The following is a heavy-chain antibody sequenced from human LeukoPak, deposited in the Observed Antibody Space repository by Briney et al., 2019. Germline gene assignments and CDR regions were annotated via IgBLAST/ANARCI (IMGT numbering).Heavy chain of an antibody. Sequence: PGRSLRLSCTASGFTFGDYAMSWFRQAPGKGLEWVGFIRSKTYGGTTEYAASVKGRFTISRDDSKSIAYLQMNSLKTEDTALYYCARASPATYYYDSSGYSPFDYWGQGTLVTVSS. CDR1: GFTFGDYA. D-gene: IGHD3-22*01. CDR3: ARASPATYYYDSSGYSPFDY. CDR2: IRSKTYGGTT. V-gene: IGHV3-49*03. J-gene: IGHJ4*02.